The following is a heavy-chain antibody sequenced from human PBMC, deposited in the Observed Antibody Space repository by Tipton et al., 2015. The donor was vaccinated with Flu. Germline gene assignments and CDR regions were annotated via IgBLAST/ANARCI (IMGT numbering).Heavy chain of an antibody. CDR3: ARVEWFDP. D-gene: IGHD5-24*01. J-gene: IGHJ5*02. CDR2: INHSGST. Sequence: TLSLTCAVYGGSFSGYYWSWIRQPPGKGLEWIEEINHSGSTNYNPSLKSRVTISVDTSKNQFSLKLSSVTAADTAVYYCARVEWFDPWGQGTLVTVSS. CDR1: GGSFSGYY. V-gene: IGHV4-34*01.